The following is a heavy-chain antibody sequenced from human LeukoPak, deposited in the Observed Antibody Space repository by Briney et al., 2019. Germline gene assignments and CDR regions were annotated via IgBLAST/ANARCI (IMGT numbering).Heavy chain of an antibody. D-gene: IGHD1-26*01. CDR3: ARGPRIVGATTSYYFDY. V-gene: IGHV1-8*01. CDR2: MNPNSGNT. J-gene: IGHJ4*02. CDR1: GHTFTSYD. Sequence: GASVKVSCKASGHTFTSYDINWVRQATGQGLEWMGWMNPNSGNTGYAQKFQGRVTMTRNTSISTAYMELSSLRSEDTAVYYCARGPRIVGATTSYYFDYWGQGTLVTVSS.